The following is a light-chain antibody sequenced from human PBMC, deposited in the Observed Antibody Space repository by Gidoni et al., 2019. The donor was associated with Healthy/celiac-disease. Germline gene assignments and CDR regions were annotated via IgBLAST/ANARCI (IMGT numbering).Light chain of an antibody. V-gene: IGLV2-14*01. CDR3: ISYTSSSTLV. CDR1: SSDVGGYNY. J-gene: IGLJ3*02. Sequence: QSALTQPASVSGSPGQSIPISCTGTSSDVGGYNYVSWYQQHPGKAPKLMIYDVSNRPSGVSNRFSGSKSGNTASLTISGLQAEDEADYYCISYTSSSTLVFGGGTKLTVL. CDR2: DVS.